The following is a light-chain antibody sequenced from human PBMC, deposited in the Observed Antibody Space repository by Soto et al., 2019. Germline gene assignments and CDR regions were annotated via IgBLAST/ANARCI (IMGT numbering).Light chain of an antibody. CDR3: QHLRTYPFS. V-gene: IGKV1-9*01. CDR1: QDISTS. CDR2: PAS. J-gene: IGKJ2*03. Sequence: DIQLTQSPSFLSASVGDRVTVSCRASQDISTSLAWFQQKAGKVPQLLVYPASTLQDGVPSRFSGSGSGTSFSLTINNLQAEDFATYYCQHLRTYPFSFGQGTKLYIK.